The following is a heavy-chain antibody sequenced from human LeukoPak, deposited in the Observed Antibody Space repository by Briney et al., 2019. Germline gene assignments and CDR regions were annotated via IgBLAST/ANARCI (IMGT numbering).Heavy chain of an antibody. CDR1: DDSISDYY. CDR3: TRGAGWLIDY. J-gene: IGHJ4*02. CDR2: FHNSGTS. V-gene: IGHV4-59*01. Sequence: SETLSLTCTVSDDSISDYYRGWIRQPPGKGLEWIGYFHNSGTSTYYPSLKSRVTISADTSKNQFSLKLNSLTTADTAVYYCTRGAGWLIDYWGQGILVTASS. D-gene: IGHD3-16*01.